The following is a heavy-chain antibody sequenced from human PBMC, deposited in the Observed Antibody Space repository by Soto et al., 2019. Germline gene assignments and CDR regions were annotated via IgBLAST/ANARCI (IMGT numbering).Heavy chain of an antibody. J-gene: IGHJ6*02. Sequence: ASVKVSCTASGYTFTSYGISWVRQAPGQGLEWMGWISAYNGNTNYAQKLQGRVTMTTDTSTSTAYMELRSLRSDDTAVYYCARDIVVVPAARPIRYYYYGMDVWGQGTTVTVSS. V-gene: IGHV1-18*01. CDR3: ARDIVVVPAARPIRYYYYGMDV. CDR1: GYTFTSYG. D-gene: IGHD2-2*01. CDR2: ISAYNGNT.